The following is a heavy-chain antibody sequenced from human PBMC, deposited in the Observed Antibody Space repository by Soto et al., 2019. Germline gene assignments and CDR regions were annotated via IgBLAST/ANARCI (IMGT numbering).Heavy chain of an antibody. Sequence: GGSLRLSCAASGFTFDDYAMHWVRQVPGKGLEWVSGINWNSGSIGYVDSVKGRFTISRDNAKNSLYLQMNSLRVEDTAVYYCARDYGGNSYYFDYWGQGTLVTVSS. CDR1: GFTFDDYA. J-gene: IGHJ4*02. V-gene: IGHV3-9*01. CDR2: INWNSGSI. CDR3: ARDYGGNSYYFDY. D-gene: IGHD4-17*01.